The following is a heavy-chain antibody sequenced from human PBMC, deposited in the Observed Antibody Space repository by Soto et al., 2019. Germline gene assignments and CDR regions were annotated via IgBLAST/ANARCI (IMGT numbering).Heavy chain of an antibody. CDR1: GFTFTSYS. Sequence: EVQLVESGGGLVQPGGSLRLSCAASGFTFTSYSMNWVRQAPGKGLEGVSYIRGTTHYADSVKGRFTISRDNARSSLYLQMNSLRADDTAVYYCARDDSFAFDIWGQGTMVTVSS. J-gene: IGHJ3*02. V-gene: IGHV3-48*01. CDR3: ARDDSFAFDI. D-gene: IGHD2-21*01. CDR2: IRGTT.